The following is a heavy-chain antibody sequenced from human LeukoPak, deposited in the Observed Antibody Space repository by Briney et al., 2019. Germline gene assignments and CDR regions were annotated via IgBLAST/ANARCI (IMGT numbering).Heavy chain of an antibody. CDR3: ARDQRNGYNYGAFDI. D-gene: IGHD5-24*01. CDR2: IKQDGSEK. CDR1: GFTFSSYG. Sequence: GGSLRLSCAASGFTFSSYGMHWVRQAPGKGLEWVANIKQDGSEKYYVDSVKGRFTISRDNAKNSLYLQMNSLRAEDTAVYYCARDQRNGYNYGAFDIWGQGTMVTVSS. J-gene: IGHJ3*02. V-gene: IGHV3-7*01.